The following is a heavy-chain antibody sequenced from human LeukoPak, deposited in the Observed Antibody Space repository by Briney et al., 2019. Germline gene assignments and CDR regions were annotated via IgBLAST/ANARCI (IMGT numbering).Heavy chain of an antibody. J-gene: IGHJ5*02. CDR3: AREDYCSSTSCYYSAKYNWFDP. CDR2: INPNSGGT. CDR1: GYTFTCYY. Sequence: GASVKVSCKASGYTFTCYYMHWVRQAPGQGLEWMGWINPNSGGTNYAQKFQGRVTMTRDTSISTAYMELSRLRSDDTAVYYCAREDYCSSTSCYYSAKYNWFDPWGQGTLVTVSS. D-gene: IGHD2-2*01. V-gene: IGHV1-2*02.